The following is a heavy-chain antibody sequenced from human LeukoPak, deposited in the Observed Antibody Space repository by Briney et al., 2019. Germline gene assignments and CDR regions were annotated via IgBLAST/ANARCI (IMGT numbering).Heavy chain of an antibody. CDR2: IYWDGDK. J-gene: IGHJ4*02. CDR3: AHERGYCSDGSCYRSEVHFDF. D-gene: IGHD2-15*01. V-gene: IGHV2-5*02. Sequence: SGPTLVNPTQTLTLTCTFSGFSLSTSGVGVGWIRQRPGKALEWLALIYWDGDKRYSPSLKSRLTITKATSKNQVVLTMTNMDPVDTATYYCAHERGYCSDGSCYRSEVHFDFWGQGTLVTVSS. CDR1: GFSLSTSGVG.